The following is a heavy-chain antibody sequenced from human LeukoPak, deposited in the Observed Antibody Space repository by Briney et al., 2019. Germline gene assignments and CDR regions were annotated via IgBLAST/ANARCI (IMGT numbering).Heavy chain of an antibody. CDR1: GGSVSSPDSY. D-gene: IGHD6-6*01. CDR3: AKNTSSSPWFDP. V-gene: IGHV4-61*08. CDR2: VYYIGTT. J-gene: IGHJ5*02. Sequence: SETLSLTCTVSGGSVSSPDSYWSWIRQPPGKGLEWIGNVYYIGTTSYNSSLKSRVRISVDTSKNQFSLEVTSVTAADTAVYYCAKNTSSSPWFDPWGQGTLVTVSS.